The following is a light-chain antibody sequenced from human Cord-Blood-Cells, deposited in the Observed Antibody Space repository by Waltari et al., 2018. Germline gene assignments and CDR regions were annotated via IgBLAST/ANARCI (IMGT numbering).Light chain of an antibody. J-gene: IGLJ1*01. CDR3: SSDTSSRV. Sequence: QSALTQPASVSGSPGQSITISCTGTSSDVGGYNYVSWYQQHPGKPPKLMIYDSSKRPSVVATLFSASKSGNAASPTIAGLQAVDEADYYCSSDTSSRVFGTGTKVTVL. CDR2: DSS. V-gene: IGLV2-14*01. CDR1: SSDVGGYNY.